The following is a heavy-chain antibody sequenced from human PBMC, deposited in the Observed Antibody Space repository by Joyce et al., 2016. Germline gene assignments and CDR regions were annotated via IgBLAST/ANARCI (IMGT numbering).Heavy chain of an antibody. CDR1: GYTFTGYY. CDR2: ISPNSGDT. CDR3: ARDSPLTY. Sequence: QVQLVQSGAEVKQPGASVKVSCKASGYTFTGYYIHWVRQAPGQGLEWIGWISPNSGDTNYAQKFQGRVSMTRDMSISTAYMELSGLMSDDTAVYYCARDSPLTYWGQGTLLAVSS. V-gene: IGHV1-2*02. J-gene: IGHJ4*02.